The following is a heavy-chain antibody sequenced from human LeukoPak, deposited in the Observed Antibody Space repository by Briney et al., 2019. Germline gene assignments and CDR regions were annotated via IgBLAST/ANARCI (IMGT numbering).Heavy chain of an antibody. CDR1: GFPFSSYW. Sequence: GGSLRLSCAASGFPFSSYWMGWVRQAPGKGLEWVANIKKDGDDKHYVDSVKGRFTVSRDNAKTSLYLQMNNLRAEDTAVYYCARVPGTSNYYGSGSPDYWGQGTLVTVSS. V-gene: IGHV3-7*04. D-gene: IGHD3-10*01. CDR2: IKKDGDDK. J-gene: IGHJ4*02. CDR3: ARVPGTSNYYGSGSPDY.